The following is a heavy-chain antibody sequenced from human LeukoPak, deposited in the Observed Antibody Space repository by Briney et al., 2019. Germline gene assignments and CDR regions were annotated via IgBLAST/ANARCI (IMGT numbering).Heavy chain of an antibody. CDR1: GYTFTGYY. J-gene: IGHJ6*02. CDR2: INPNSGGT. CDR3: ARGSLLGYCSSTSCSPYYYYGMDV. Sequence: ASVKVSCKASGYTFTGYYMHWVRQAPGQGLEWMGRINPNSGGTNYAQKFQGRVTMTRDTSISTAYMELSRLRSDDTAVYYCARGSLLGYCSSTSCSPYYYYGMDVWGQGTTVTVSS. V-gene: IGHV1-2*06. D-gene: IGHD2-2*01.